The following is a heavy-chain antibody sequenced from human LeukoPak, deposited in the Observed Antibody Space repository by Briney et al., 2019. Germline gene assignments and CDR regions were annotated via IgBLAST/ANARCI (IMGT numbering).Heavy chain of an antibody. CDR2: IYYSGTT. D-gene: IGHD5-18*01. J-gene: IGHJ4*02. CDR1: GGSISSSSYY. V-gene: IGHV4-39*01. Sequence: SETLSLTCTASGGSISSSSYYWGWIRQPPGKGLEWIGSIYYSGTTYYNPSLKSRVTISVDTSKNQFSLKLSSVTAADTAVYYCARRGERSYGLYYFDYWGQGTLVTVSS. CDR3: ARRGERSYGLYYFDY.